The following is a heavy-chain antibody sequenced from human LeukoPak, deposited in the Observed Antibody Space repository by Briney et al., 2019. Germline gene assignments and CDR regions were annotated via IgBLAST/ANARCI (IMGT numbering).Heavy chain of an antibody. J-gene: IGHJ4*02. CDR1: GFTFSSCA. CDR2: ISPSGGST. V-gene: IGHV3-23*01. D-gene: IGHD4-23*01. CDR3: AKGGGGNFPFDY. Sequence: GGSLRLSCAASGFTFSSCAMNWLRQAPGKGLEWVSAISPSGGSTYYADSVKGRFTISRDNSQLYLQMTSLRAEDTAVYYCAKGGGGNFPFDYWGQGTLVTVSS.